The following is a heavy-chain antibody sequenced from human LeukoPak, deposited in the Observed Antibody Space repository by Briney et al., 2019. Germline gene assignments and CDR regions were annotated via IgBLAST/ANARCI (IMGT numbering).Heavy chain of an antibody. D-gene: IGHD2-21*01. CDR1: GFTFSSYG. CDR3: AGFGEQLSFGLLLAPDY. J-gene: IGHJ4*02. V-gene: IGHV3-30*02. CDR2: IRYDGSNK. Sequence: PGGSLRLSCAASGFTFSSYGMHWVRQAPGKGLEWVAFIRYDGSNKYYADSVKGRFTISRDNSKNTLYLQMNSLRAEDTAVYYCAGFGEQLSFGLLLAPDYWGQGTLVTVSS.